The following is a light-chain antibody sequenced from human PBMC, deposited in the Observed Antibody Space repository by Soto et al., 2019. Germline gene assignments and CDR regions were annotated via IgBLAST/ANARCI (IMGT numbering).Light chain of an antibody. CDR3: AAWDDSLNGVV. V-gene: IGLV1-44*01. J-gene: IGLJ2*01. CDR1: SSNIGSNT. Sequence: SVLTQPPSASGTPRQRVTISCSGSSSNIGSNTVNWYQQLPGTAPKLLIYSNNQRPSGVPDRFSGSKSGTSASLAISGLQSEDEADYYCAAWDDSLNGVVFGGGTKVTVL. CDR2: SNN.